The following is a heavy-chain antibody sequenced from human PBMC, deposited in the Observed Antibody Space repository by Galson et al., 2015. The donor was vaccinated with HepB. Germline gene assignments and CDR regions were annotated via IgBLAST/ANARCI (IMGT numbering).Heavy chain of an antibody. CDR3: ARDLRTEVGDPAYYFDY. CDR1: GYTFTSYY. CDR2: INPSGGST. D-gene: IGHD2-21*02. Sequence: SVKVSCKASGYTFTSYYMHWVRQAPGQGLEWMGIINPSGGSTSYAQKFQGRVTMTRDTSTSTVYMELSSLRSEDTAVYYCARDLRTEVGDPAYYFDYWGQGTLVTVSS. J-gene: IGHJ4*02. V-gene: IGHV1-46*01.